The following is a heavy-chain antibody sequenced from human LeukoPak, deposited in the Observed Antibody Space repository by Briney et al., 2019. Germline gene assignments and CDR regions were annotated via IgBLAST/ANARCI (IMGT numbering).Heavy chain of an antibody. CDR2: INPNSGGT. D-gene: IGHD3-3*01. J-gene: IGHJ6*03. CDR3: ARDSGFLEWLYYMDV. CDR1: GYTFTGYY. Sequence: APVKVSCKASGYTFTGYYMHWVRQAPGQGLEWMGWINPNSGGTSYAQKFQGRVTMTRDTSISTAYMELSRLRSDDTAVYYCARDSGFLEWLYYMDVWGKGTTVTVSS. V-gene: IGHV1-2*02.